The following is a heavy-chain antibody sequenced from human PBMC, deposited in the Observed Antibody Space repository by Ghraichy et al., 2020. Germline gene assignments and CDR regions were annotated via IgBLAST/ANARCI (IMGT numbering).Heavy chain of an antibody. D-gene: IGHD6-19*01. V-gene: IGHV3-21*01. CDR2: ISSSSSYI. CDR3: ARDDDMPVAAPYYYGMDV. J-gene: IGHJ6*02. CDR1: GFTFSSYS. Sequence: GGSLRLSCAASGFTFSSYSMNWVRQAPGKGLEWVSSISSSSSYIYYADSVKGRFTISRDNAKNSLYLQMNSLRAEDTAVYYCARDDDMPVAAPYYYGMDVSGQGTTVTVSS.